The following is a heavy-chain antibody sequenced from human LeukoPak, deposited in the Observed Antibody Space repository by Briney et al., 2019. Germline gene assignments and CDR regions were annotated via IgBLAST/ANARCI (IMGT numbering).Heavy chain of an antibody. D-gene: IGHD3-22*01. CDR3: ARDTPTRRDSSGYYSDY. CDR2: ISAYNGNT. CDR1: GYTFTSYG. J-gene: IGHJ4*02. Sequence: ASVKVSCKASGYTFTSYGISWVRQAPGQGLEWMGWISAYNGNTDYAQKLQGRVTMTTDTSTSTAYMELRSLRSDDTAVYYCARDTPTRRDSSGYYSDYWGQGTLVTVSS. V-gene: IGHV1-18*01.